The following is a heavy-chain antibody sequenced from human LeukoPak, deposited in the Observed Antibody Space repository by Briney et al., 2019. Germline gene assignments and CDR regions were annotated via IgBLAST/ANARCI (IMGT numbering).Heavy chain of an antibody. CDR3: ARYPIDGYNLIGVDY. CDR2: ISSSSSYI. CDR1: GFTFSSYS. D-gene: IGHD5-24*01. Sequence: GGSLRLSCAASGFTFSSYSMNWVRQAPGKGLEWVSSISSSSSYIYYADSVEGRFTISRDNAKNSLYLQMNSLRAEDTAVYYCARYPIDGYNLIGVDYWGQGTLVTVSS. V-gene: IGHV3-21*01. J-gene: IGHJ4*02.